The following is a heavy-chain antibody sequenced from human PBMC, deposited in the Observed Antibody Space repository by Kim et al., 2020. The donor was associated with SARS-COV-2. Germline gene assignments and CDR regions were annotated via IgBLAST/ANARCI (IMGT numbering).Heavy chain of an antibody. V-gene: IGHV1-8*01. Sequence: ASVKVSCKASGYTFTSYDINWVRQATGQGLEWMGWMNPNSGNTGYAQKFQGRVTMTRNTSISTAYMELSSLRSEDTAVYYCARGIRKGYSGYVAPGWFDPWGQGTLVTVSS. CDR2: MNPNSGNT. CDR1: GYTFTSYD. D-gene: IGHD5-12*01. CDR3: ARGIRKGYSGYVAPGWFDP. J-gene: IGHJ5*02.